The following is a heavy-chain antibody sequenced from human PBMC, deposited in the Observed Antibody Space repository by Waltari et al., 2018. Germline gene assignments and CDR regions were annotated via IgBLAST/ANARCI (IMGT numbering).Heavy chain of an antibody. J-gene: IGHJ5*01. D-gene: IGHD2-2*01. Sequence: QLQLQESGPGLVKPSETLSLSCTVSDDSISRSDYYWGWIRQPPGKGLEWIGSVDDSGNSYYNPSLKSRVDISTDTSKNQLSLRLTSVTAADSAVYHCARQRPAALVAWFDSWGQGTPVIVSS. CDR1: DDSISRSDYY. CDR3: ARQRPAALVAWFDS. V-gene: IGHV4-39*07. CDR2: VDDSGNS.